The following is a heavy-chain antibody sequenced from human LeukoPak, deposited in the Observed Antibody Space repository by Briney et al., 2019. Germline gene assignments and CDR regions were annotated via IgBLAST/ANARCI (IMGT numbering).Heavy chain of an antibody. D-gene: IGHD5/OR15-5a*01. V-gene: IGHV3-7*01. Sequence: GGSLRLSCAASGFTFSNYWMSWVRQAPGKGLEWVANIKTDGSEKYYVDSVKGQFTISRDNPKNSLYLQMNSLRGEDTAIYYCARDVSVSGMDVWGQGTTVTVSS. CDR3: ARDVSVSGMDV. CDR1: GFTFSNYW. CDR2: IKTDGSEK. J-gene: IGHJ6*02.